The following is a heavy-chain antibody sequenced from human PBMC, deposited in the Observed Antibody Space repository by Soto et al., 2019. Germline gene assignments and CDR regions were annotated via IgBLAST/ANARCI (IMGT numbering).Heavy chain of an antibody. Sequence: VLLEQSGAEVKKPGSSVKVSCKTSGGTFSNFAISWVRLAPGQGFEWMGVIIPKFSAPTYAQKFQGRVMITADESTSRACMELSSLRSEDTAGYFCGRDRVMRGNSYYYGMDVWGQGTTVIVSS. CDR1: GGTFSNFA. D-gene: IGHD2-21*01. CDR3: GRDRVMRGNSYYYGMDV. J-gene: IGHJ6*02. CDR2: IIPKFSAP. V-gene: IGHV1-69*12.